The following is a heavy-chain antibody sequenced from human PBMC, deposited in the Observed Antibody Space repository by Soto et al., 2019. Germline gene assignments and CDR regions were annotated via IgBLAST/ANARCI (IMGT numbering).Heavy chain of an antibody. CDR2: IVPRFGSP. CDR1: GGTFSDFA. CDR3: ARDWIQLRLGKYSFNGMDV. Sequence: QVQLVQSGAEMRKPGSSLRVSCKASGGTFSDFAFSWVRQAPGQGLEWMGGIVPRFGSPNYAQKFGGRVTISADTSTSTVYMEVSSLRFDDTAVYFCARDWIQLRLGKYSFNGMDVWGQGTTITVSS. D-gene: IGHD5-18*01. V-gene: IGHV1-69*06. J-gene: IGHJ6*02.